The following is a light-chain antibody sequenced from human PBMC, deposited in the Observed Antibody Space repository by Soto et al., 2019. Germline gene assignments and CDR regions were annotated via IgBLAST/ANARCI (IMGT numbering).Light chain of an antibody. CDR1: QSISSSY. CDR3: PQYGRSVT. CDR2: GES. V-gene: IGKV3-20*01. Sequence: EVVLTQSTGTMSLSPGERGTVCCLASQSISSSYLAWYQQRPGQGPRLLISGESTRATGIPDRFSGSGSGTDFTLSISRLEPEDFAVYYCPQYGRSVTFGQGTRLDIK. J-gene: IGKJ5*01.